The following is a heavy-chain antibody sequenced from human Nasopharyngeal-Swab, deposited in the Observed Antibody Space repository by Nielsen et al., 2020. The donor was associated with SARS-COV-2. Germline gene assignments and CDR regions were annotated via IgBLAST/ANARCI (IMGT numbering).Heavy chain of an antibody. CDR2: ISNDGTSTA. Sequence: SLKISCAASGFSFSTFAMHWVRQAPGKGLEWVALISNDGTSTAYYADSVKGRFTISMDNSKNTLYLQIDSLRPEDTAVYYCARGGSQQLVLLNLDYWGQGAQVTVSS. D-gene: IGHD6-13*01. J-gene: IGHJ4*02. CDR1: GFSFSTFA. CDR3: ARGGSQQLVLLNLDY. V-gene: IGHV3-30*04.